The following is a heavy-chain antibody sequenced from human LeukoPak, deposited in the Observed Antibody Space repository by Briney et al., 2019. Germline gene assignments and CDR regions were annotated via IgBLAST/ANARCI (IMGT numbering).Heavy chain of an antibody. V-gene: IGHV3-74*01. CDR3: ARGNAGLVY. CDR2: TNNDRSDT. CDR1: GYTFSSYW. J-gene: IGHJ4*02. Sequence: GGSLRLSCAASGYTFSSYWMHWVRQAPGEGVEWVSFTNNDRSDTNYAESVKGRFTISRDNANNTLYLQMNSLSAEDTAVYYCARGNAGLVYWVQGTVVAVSS. D-gene: IGHD3-16*01.